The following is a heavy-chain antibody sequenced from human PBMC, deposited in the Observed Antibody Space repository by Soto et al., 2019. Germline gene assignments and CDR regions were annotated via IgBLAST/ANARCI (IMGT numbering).Heavy chain of an antibody. CDR2: ISAYNGNT. J-gene: IGHJ4*02. D-gene: IGHD3-10*01. V-gene: IGHV1-18*01. Sequence: ASVKVSCKASGYTFTSYGISWVRQAPGQGLEWMGWISAYNGNTNYAQKLQGRVTMTTDTSTSTAYMELRSLRSDDTAVYYCARPTLVRGVIIPAFDYWGQGTLVTVSS. CDR1: GYTFTSYG. CDR3: ARPTLVRGVIIPAFDY.